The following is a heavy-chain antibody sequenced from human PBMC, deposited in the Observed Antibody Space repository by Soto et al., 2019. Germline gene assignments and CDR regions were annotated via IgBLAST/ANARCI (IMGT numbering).Heavy chain of an antibody. V-gene: IGHV3-48*03. CDR2: ISSSSSGI. CDR1: GFTFSNYE. J-gene: IGHJ2*01. CDR3: ARRRYFDL. Sequence: EVQLVESGGELVQPGGSLRVSCTASGFTFSNYEMNWVRQAPGKGLEWVSYISSSSSGIYYTDSVKGRFTISRDNAKNSLYLQMNSLRAEDTAVYYCARRRYFDLWGRGTQVTVSS.